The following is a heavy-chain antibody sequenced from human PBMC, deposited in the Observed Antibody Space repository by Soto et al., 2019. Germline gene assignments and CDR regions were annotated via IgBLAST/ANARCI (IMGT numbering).Heavy chain of an antibody. Sequence: ASVKVSCKASGYTFTSYCTSWVRQAPGQGLEWLGWISAYNGNTNYAQKLQGRVTMTTDTSTSTAYMELRSLRSDGTAVYYCARDGPVRITGARFDPWGQGTLVTVSS. J-gene: IGHJ5*02. D-gene: IGHD7-27*01. CDR1: GYTFTSYC. CDR3: ARDGPVRITGARFDP. CDR2: ISAYNGNT. V-gene: IGHV1-18*01.